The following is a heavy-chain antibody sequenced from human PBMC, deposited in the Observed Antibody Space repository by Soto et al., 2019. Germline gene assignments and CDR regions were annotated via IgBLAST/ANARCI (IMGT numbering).Heavy chain of an antibody. CDR1: GFTFSSYA. CDR3: ANDRSYTAMATDFDY. V-gene: IGHV3-23*01. D-gene: IGHD5-18*01. Sequence: GGSLRLSCAASGFTFSSYAMSWVRQAPGKGLEWVSAISGSGGSTYYADSVKGRFTISRDNSKNTLYLQMNSLRAEDTAVYYCANDRSYTAMATDFDYWGEGTLVTVYS. J-gene: IGHJ4*02. CDR2: ISGSGGST.